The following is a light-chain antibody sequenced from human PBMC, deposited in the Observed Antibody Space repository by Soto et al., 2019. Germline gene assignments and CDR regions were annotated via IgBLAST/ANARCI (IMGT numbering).Light chain of an antibody. V-gene: IGLV1-44*01. CDR2: SNN. Sequence: QSVLTHPPSASGTPGQRVTISCSGSSSNIGSNTVNWYQQLTGTAPKLLIHSNNQRPSGVPDRFSGSKSGTSASLAISGLQSEDEADYYCAAWDDSLNGWVFGGGTKLTVL. CDR3: AAWDDSLNGWV. CDR1: SSNIGSNT. J-gene: IGLJ3*02.